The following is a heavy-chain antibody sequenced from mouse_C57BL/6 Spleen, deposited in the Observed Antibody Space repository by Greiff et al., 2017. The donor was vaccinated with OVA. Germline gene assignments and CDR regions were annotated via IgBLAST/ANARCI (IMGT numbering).Heavy chain of an antibody. V-gene: IGHV5-4*01. J-gene: IGHJ3*01. Sequence: EVQVVESGGGLVKPGGSLKLSCAASGFTFSSYALSWVRQTPAKRLEWVATISDGGSYTYYPDNVKGRFTISRDNAKNNLYLQMSQLKSEDTAMYYCARDDDGDAWFAYWGQGTLVTVSA. D-gene: IGHD2-12*01. CDR3: ARDDDGDAWFAY. CDR1: GFTFSSYA. CDR2: ISDGGSYT.